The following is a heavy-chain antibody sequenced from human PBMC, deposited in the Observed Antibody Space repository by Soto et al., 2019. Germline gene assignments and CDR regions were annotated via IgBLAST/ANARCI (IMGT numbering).Heavy chain of an antibody. CDR1: GYTFTSYG. Sequence: ASVKVSCKASGYTFTSYGISWVRQAPGQGLEWMGWISAYNGNTNYAQKLQGRVTMTTETSTSTAYMELRSLRSDDADVDYCATANWGRGYDAFDIWGQGTMVTVSS. J-gene: IGHJ3*02. D-gene: IGHD7-27*01. CDR2: ISAYNGNT. V-gene: IGHV1-18*01. CDR3: ATANWGRGYDAFDI.